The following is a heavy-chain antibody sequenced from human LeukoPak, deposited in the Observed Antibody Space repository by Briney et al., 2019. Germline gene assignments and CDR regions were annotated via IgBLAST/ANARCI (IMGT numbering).Heavy chain of an antibody. V-gene: IGHV4-34*01. Sequence: PSETLSLTCAVYGGSFSGYYWSWIRQPPGKGLEWIGEINHSGSTNYNPSLKSRVTISVDTSKYQFSLKLSSVTAADTAVYYCARSVGATGHFDYWGQGTLVTVSS. CDR3: ARSVGATGHFDY. J-gene: IGHJ4*02. CDR1: GGSFSGYY. D-gene: IGHD1-26*01. CDR2: INHSGST.